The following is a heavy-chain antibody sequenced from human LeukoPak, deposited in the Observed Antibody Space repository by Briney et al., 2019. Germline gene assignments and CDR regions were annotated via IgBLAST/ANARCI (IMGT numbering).Heavy chain of an antibody. J-gene: IGHJ4*01. CDR3: AGGPSGTAYD. Sequence: PSETLSLTCAVSGISISTYYWSWIRQPAGKGLKWIGRIYTSGNTNYKPSLKSRLTISVDKSKNHLSLKLSSLTAADTAFYYCAGGPSGTAYDWGHGTLVTVSS. CDR1: GISISTYY. V-gene: IGHV4-4*07. CDR2: IYTSGNT. D-gene: IGHD1-1*01.